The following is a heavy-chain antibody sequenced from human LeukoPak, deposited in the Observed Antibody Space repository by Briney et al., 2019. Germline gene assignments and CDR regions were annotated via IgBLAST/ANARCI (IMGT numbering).Heavy chain of an antibody. D-gene: IGHD4-17*01. CDR3: ARRPHTVTTHYFDY. CDR2: IYHSGST. CDR1: GYSISSVYY. J-gene: IGHJ4*02. V-gene: IGHV4-38-2*01. Sequence: SETLSLTCAVSGYSISSVYYWGWIRQPPGKGLEWIGTIYHSGSTYYNPSFKSRVTISVDTSKNQSSLKLSSVTAADTAVYYCARRPHTVTTHYFDYWGQGTLVTVSS.